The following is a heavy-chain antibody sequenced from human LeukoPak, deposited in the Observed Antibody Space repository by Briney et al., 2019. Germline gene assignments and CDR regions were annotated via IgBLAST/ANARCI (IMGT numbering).Heavy chain of an antibody. Sequence: PGGSLRLSCAASGFTFSSYAMSWVRQAPGKGLEWVSAISGSGGSTYYADSVKGRFTISRDNSKNTLYLQMNSLRAEDTAVYYCARDQGPWELQGAFDIWGQGTMVTVSS. CDR3: ARDQGPWELQGAFDI. CDR1: GFTFSSYA. J-gene: IGHJ3*02. D-gene: IGHD1-26*01. V-gene: IGHV3-23*01. CDR2: ISGSGGST.